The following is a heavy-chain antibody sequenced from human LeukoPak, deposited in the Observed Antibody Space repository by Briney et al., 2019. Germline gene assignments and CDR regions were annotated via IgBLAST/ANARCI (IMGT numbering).Heavy chain of an antibody. CDR2: IWYDGSNK. D-gene: IGHD3-3*01. V-gene: IGHV3-33*01. CDR1: GFTFSSYG. Sequence: GGSLRLSCAASGFTFSSYGMHWVRQAPGKGLEWVAVIWYDGSNKYYADSVKGRFTISRDNSKNTLYLQMNSLRAEDTAVYCCARDRGLLDFWSGYYAPSGLDYGMDVWGQGTTVTVSS. CDR3: ARDRGLLDFWSGYYAPSGLDYGMDV. J-gene: IGHJ6*02.